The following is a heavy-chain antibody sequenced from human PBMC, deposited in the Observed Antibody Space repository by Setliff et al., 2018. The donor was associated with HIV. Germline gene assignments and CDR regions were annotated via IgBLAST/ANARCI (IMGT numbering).Heavy chain of an antibody. J-gene: IGHJ3*02. D-gene: IGHD3-10*01. V-gene: IGHV4-34*01. Sequence: SETLSLTCAVYGASFSGYYWAWIRQSPGTGLEWIGEINHSGITNYNPTLKSRVTISTDTSKNQFSLKLNSVTAADTAVYYCARRGTHGAFDIWGQGTMVTVSS. CDR3: ARRGTHGAFDI. CDR1: GASFSGYY. CDR2: INHSGIT.